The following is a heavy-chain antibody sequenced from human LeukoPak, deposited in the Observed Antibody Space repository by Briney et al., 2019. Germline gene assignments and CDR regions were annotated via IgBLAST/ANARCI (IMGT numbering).Heavy chain of an antibody. Sequence: GGSLRLSCAAFGFTFSSYDMNWVRQAPGKGLEWVSSISSGGSHIYYADSLKGRFTISRDNAKNSLYLQMNSLRVEDTAVYYCARDLLASGDYWGQGTLVTVSS. V-gene: IGHV3-21*01. CDR1: GFTFSSYD. CDR2: ISSGGSHI. J-gene: IGHJ4*02. CDR3: ARDLLASGDY. D-gene: IGHD1-26*01.